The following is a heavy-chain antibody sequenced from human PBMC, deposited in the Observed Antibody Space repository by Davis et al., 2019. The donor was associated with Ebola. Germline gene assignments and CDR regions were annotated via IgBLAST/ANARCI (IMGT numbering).Heavy chain of an antibody. CDR1: GYSFTSYW. CDR3: ARQAYNIPYGDF. D-gene: IGHD1-14*01. Sequence: GESLKISCKASGYSFTSYWIGWVRQMPGKGLEWVGIIFPGDSDVRYSPSFRGLVTISADRSISTAYQQWSSLRASDTAVYYCARQAYNIPYGDFWGQGTLVTVSS. J-gene: IGHJ4*02. V-gene: IGHV5-51*01. CDR2: IFPGDSDV.